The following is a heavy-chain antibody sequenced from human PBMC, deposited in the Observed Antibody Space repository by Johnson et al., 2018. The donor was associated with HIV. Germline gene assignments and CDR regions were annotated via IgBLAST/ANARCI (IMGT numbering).Heavy chain of an antibody. J-gene: IGHJ3*02. CDR3: ARGYYDSSGRTGAFDI. D-gene: IGHD3-22*01. Sequence: QVQLVESGGGVVQPGRSLRLSCAASGFTFSRYGMHWVRQVQGKGLAWVAVLSYDGSNNYYAASVKGRFSISRDNSNNTLYLQMNSLRAEDTAVYYCARGYYDSSGRTGAFDIWGQGTMVTVSS. V-gene: IGHV3-30*03. CDR2: LSYDGSNN. CDR1: GFTFSRYG.